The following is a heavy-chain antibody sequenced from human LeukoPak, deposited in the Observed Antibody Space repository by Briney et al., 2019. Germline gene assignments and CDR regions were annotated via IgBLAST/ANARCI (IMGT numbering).Heavy chain of an antibody. V-gene: IGHV3-64D*06. J-gene: IGHJ4*02. CDR1: GFTFSSYT. CDR3: VIVRGYFDSSGSDY. Sequence: GGSLRLSCSASGFTFSSYTIHWVRQAPGKGLEFVSAITSNGGSAYYADSVKGRFTTSRDNSKNTVYLQMSSLRAEDTAVYYCVIVRGYFDSSGSDYWGQGTLVTVSS. CDR2: ITSNGGSA. D-gene: IGHD3-9*01.